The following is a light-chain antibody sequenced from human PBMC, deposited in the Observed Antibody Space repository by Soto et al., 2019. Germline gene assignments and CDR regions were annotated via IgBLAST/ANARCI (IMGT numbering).Light chain of an antibody. V-gene: IGLV2-14*01. CDR3: CSYTCLSTVV. CDR1: SSDVGGYNH. J-gene: IGLJ2*01. Sequence: QSALTQPASVSGSPGQSITISCTGTSSDVGGYNHVSWYQHSPGKAPKLILFAVSDRPSGVSHRFSGSKSGNTASLTISGLQAEDEADYYCCSYTCLSTVVSGGGTKPTVL. CDR2: AVS.